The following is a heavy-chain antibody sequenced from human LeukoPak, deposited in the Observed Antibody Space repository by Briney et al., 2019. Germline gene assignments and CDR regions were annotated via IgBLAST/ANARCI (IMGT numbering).Heavy chain of an antibody. CDR1: GFTFSSYS. J-gene: IGHJ6*02. CDR2: ISSSSSYI. Sequence: PGGSLRLSCAASGFTFSSYSMNWVRQAPGKGLEWVSSISSSSSYIYYADSVKGRFTISRDNAKNSLYLQMNSLRAEDTAVYYCARDLLYDSGYYYGMDVWGQGATVTVSS. CDR3: ARDLLYDSGYYYGMDV. D-gene: IGHD3-3*01. V-gene: IGHV3-21*01.